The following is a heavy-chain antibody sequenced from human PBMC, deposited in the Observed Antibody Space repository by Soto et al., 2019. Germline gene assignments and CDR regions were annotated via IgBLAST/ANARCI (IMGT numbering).Heavy chain of an antibody. Sequence: QVHLQQWGAGLLKPSETLSLTCAVYGGSFSGYYWSWIRQPPGKGLEWIGEINHSGSTNYNPSLKRRVSISEGTSTNQFSLKLTSVTAADTAVYYCAGGRGDGYNQDWFFALWGRGTLVTVSS. V-gene: IGHV4-34*01. CDR1: GGSFSGYY. CDR2: INHSGST. J-gene: IGHJ2*01. D-gene: IGHD5-18*01. CDR3: AGGRGDGYNQDWFFAL.